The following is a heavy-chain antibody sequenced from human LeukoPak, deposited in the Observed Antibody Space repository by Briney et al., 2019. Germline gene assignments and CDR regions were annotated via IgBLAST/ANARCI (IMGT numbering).Heavy chain of an antibody. V-gene: IGHV1-24*01. CDR2: FDPEDGET. CDR3: ARDDLSYGSGSPHTQYYYYYGMDV. J-gene: IGHJ6*02. CDR1: GYTLTELS. Sequence: ALVKVSCKVSGYTLTELSMHWVRQAPGKGLEWMGGFDPEDGETIYAQKFQGRVTMTEDTSTDTAYMELSSLRSDDTAVYYCARDDLSYGSGSPHTQYYYYYGMDVWGQGTTVTVSS. D-gene: IGHD3-10*01.